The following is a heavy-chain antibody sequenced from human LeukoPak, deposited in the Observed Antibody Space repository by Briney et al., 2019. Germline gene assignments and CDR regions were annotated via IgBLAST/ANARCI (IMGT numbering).Heavy chain of an antibody. Sequence: GGSLRLSCAASGFTFRSYSMNWVRQAPGKGLEWVSYISSGSSTIYYADSVKGRLTISRDNAKDSLYLQMNSLRDEDTAVYYCAGAHFGLDVWGQGTTVTVSS. J-gene: IGHJ6*02. D-gene: IGHD3-3*02. V-gene: IGHV3-48*02. CDR1: GFTFRSYS. CDR2: ISSGSSTI. CDR3: AGAHFGLDV.